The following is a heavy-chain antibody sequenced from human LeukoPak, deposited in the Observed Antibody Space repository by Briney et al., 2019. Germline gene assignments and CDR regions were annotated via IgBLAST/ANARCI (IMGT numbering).Heavy chain of an antibody. CDR1: GFTFSRYW. CDR2: IKSDGSSI. V-gene: IGHV3-74*01. Sequence: RASLRLSCAASGFTFSRYWMHWVRQAPGKGLVWVSRIKSDGSSIIYADSVKGQFTISRDNAKNTLYPQMNSLRAEDTAVYYFTRDLDYGGYFNFDHWGQGSLVTVCS. D-gene: IGHD4-23*01. CDR3: TRDLDYGGYFNFDH. J-gene: IGHJ4*02.